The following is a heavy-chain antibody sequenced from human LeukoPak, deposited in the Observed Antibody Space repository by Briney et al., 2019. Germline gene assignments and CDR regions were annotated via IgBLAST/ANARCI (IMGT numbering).Heavy chain of an antibody. CDR1: GFPFSSYW. Sequence: GGSLRLSCAASGFPFSSYWMGWVRQAPGKGLEWVASLKQDGAEKHYVDSVKGRFTISRDNAENSLYLQMNSLRVEDTAVYYCASGSSGRYFLYFEYWGQGALLTVSS. V-gene: IGHV3-7*01. CDR2: LKQDGAEK. D-gene: IGHD6-19*01. J-gene: IGHJ4*02. CDR3: ASGSSGRYFLYFEY.